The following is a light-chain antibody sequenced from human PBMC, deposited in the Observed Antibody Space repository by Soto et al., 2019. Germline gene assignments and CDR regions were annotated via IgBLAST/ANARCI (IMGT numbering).Light chain of an antibody. J-gene: IGKJ1*01. CDR2: GAS. V-gene: IGKV3-15*01. CDR1: QSVIDN. Sequence: EIVVTQSPPTLSVSPGERATLSCRASQSVIDNLAWYQQKPGQAPRLLIYGASTRATGIPARFSGSGSGTEFTLTISSLQSEDFALYYCQQYNNWPPWTFGQGTKVEIK. CDR3: QQYNNWPPWT.